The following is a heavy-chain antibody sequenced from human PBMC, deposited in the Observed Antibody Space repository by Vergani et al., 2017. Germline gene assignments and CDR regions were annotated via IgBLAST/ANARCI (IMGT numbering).Heavy chain of an antibody. J-gene: IGHJ3*02. Sequence: QLQLQESGPGLVKPSETLSLTCTVSGGSISRGYFWGWFRQPPGKGLEWIGNIFHTGLTYRNPSLRSRVAISVDTSRNQFSLKLRSVTAADTAAYFCARGGLPDAFDIWGQGTLVTVSS. D-gene: IGHD1-14*01. CDR1: GGSISRGYF. V-gene: IGHV4-38-2*02. CDR3: ARGGLPDAFDI. CDR2: IFHTGLT.